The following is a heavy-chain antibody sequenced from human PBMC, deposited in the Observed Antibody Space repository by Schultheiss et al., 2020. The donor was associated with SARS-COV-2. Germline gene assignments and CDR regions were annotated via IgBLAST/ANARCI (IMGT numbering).Heavy chain of an antibody. CDR3: ARPGGSYLPFDY. CDR2: INHSGST. J-gene: IGHJ4*02. CDR1: GGSFSGYY. V-gene: IGHV4-34*01. Sequence: GSLRLSCAVYGGSFSGYYWSWIRQPPGKGLEWIGEINHSGSTNYNPSLKSRVTISVDTSKNQFSLKLSSVTAADTAVYYCARPGGSYLPFDYWGQGTLVTVSS. D-gene: IGHD1-26*01.